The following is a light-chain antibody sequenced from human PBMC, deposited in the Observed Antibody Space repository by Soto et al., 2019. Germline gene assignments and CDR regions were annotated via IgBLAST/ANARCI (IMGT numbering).Light chain of an antibody. V-gene: IGKV4-1*01. J-gene: IGKJ1*01. Sequence: DIVMTQSPDSLAVSLGERATVDCRSSQNVLHRSNKNNYLAWYQQKPGQPPKLLIYWASNRESGVPDRFSVSGSGTDFTLTLNSLQAEDVAVYYCQQHYSTPWTFGQGTKVEIK. CDR3: QQHYSTPWT. CDR2: WAS. CDR1: QNVLHRSNKNNY.